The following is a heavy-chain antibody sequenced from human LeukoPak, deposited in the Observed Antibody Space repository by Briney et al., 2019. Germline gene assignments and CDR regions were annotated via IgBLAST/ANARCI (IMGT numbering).Heavy chain of an antibody. D-gene: IGHD3-10*01. CDR1: GGTFSSYA. J-gene: IGHJ5*02. CDR3: ASSSSNYYGSGSYES. V-gene: IGHV1-69*04. CDR2: IIPILGIA. Sequence: GASVKVSCKASGGTFSSYAISWVRQAPGQGLEWMGRIIPILGIANYAQKFQGRVTITADKSTSTAYTELSSLRSEDTAVHYCASSSSNYYGSGSYESWGQGTLVTVSS.